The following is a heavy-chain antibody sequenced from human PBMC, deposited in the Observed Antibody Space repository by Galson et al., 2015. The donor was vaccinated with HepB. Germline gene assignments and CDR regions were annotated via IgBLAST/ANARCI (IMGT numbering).Heavy chain of an antibody. D-gene: IGHD5-12*01. CDR2: IDSTSSYT. J-gene: IGHJ6*02. CDR1: EFSFSTYH. Sequence: SLRLSCAASEFSFSTYHMNWVRQAPGKGLAWVSYIDSTSSYTYYADSVKGRFTISRDNAKNTLYLQMNSLRAEETAVFYCARSSGSNYFYGMDVWGQGTTVTVSS. V-gene: IGHV3-21*06. CDR3: ARSSGSNYFYGMDV.